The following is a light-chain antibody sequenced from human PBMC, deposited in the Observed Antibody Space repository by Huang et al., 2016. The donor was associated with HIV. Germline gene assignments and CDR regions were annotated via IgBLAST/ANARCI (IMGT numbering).Light chain of an antibody. CDR3: QQSDRTPYT. CDR2: TAS. CDR1: QSISSY. V-gene: IGKV1-39*01. Sequence: DIQMTQSPSSLSASVGDRVTITCQASQSISSYLTWYQQKPGKAPNLLIYTASTLQSGVPSRFSGSGSGTDFTLTISSLQPEDFATYYCQQSDRTPYTFGQGTKLEIK. J-gene: IGKJ2*01.